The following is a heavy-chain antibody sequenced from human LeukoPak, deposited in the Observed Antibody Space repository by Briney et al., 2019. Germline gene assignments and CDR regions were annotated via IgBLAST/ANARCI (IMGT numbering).Heavy chain of an antibody. CDR2: IIPILGIA. V-gene: IGHV1-69*02. D-gene: IGHD6-13*01. CDR1: GGTFSSYT. Sequence: ASVKVSCKASGGTFSSYTISWVRQAPGQGLEWMGRIIPILGIANYAQKFQGRVTITADKSTRTAYMELSSLRSEDTAVYYCARTAAAREGRDYWGQGTLVTVSS. J-gene: IGHJ4*02. CDR3: ARTAAAREGRDY.